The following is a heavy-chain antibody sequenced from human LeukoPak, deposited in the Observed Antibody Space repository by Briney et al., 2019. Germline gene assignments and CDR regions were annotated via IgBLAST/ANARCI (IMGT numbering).Heavy chain of an antibody. CDR2: ISYSGSST. V-gene: IGHV3-23*01. D-gene: IGHD1-26*01. J-gene: IGHJ2*01. CDR1: GITFTNYA. Sequence: GGSLRLSCVASGITFTNYAMSWVRQTPGKGLEWVSVISYSGSSTYYADSVKGRFTISRDNSKNTLYLQMNSLRAEDTAIYYCAKDRTVGASYWYFDLWGRGTLVTVSS. CDR3: AKDRTVGASYWYFDL.